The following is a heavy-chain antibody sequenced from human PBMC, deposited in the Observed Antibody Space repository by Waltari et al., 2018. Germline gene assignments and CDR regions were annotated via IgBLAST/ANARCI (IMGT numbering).Heavy chain of an antibody. Sequence: QVQLVQSGAELKKPGSSVKVSCKVSGGSFSTHAITWVRQAPGQGLEWMGGIIPMFGTANYAHKIQDRVTINTDESMTTAYMHLSSLTSDDTAVYYCARGGLYGQQLLESAFEIWGQGTKVTVSS. D-gene: IGHD6-13*01. J-gene: IGHJ3*02. V-gene: IGHV1-69*05. CDR3: ARGGLYGQQLLESAFEI. CDR1: GGSFSTHA. CDR2: IIPMFGTA.